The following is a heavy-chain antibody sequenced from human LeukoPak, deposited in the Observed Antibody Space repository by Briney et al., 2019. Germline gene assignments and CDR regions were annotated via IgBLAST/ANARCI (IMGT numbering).Heavy chain of an antibody. CDR1: GLTFSSYE. D-gene: IGHD5-12*01. Sequence: PGGSLRLSCAASGLTFSSYEMNWVRQAPGKGLEWVSYISSSGSTIYYADSVKGRFTISRDNAKNSLYLQMNSLRAEDTAVYCCAVGGYSGSFDYWGQGTLVTVSS. J-gene: IGHJ4*02. CDR2: ISSSGSTI. CDR3: AVGGYSGSFDY. V-gene: IGHV3-48*03.